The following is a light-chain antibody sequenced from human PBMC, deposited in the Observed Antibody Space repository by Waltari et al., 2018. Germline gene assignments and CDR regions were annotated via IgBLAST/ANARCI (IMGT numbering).Light chain of an antibody. CDR2: DAS. CDR1: ESLGSE. V-gene: IGKV1-5*01. CDR3: QQYRTYPWT. J-gene: IGKJ1*01. Sequence: DIQMTQSPSTLSASIGGRVTINCRASESLGSELAWYQQRPGKAPNLLIYDASSLQPGVPSRFSGSVSGTEFTLTINNLQPDDFVTYFCQQYRTYPWTFGQETKVEI.